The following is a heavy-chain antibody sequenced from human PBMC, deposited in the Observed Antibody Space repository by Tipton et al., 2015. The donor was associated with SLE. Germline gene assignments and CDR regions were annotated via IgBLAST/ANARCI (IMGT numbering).Heavy chain of an antibody. CDR1: GGSISSSSYY. Sequence: TLSLTCTVSGGSISSSSYYWGWIRQPPGKGLEWIGSIYYSGSTYYNPSLKSRVTISVDTSKNQFSLKLSSVTAADTAVYYCARGYYDWYFDLWGRGTLVPVSS. CDR3: ARGYYDWYFDL. J-gene: IGHJ2*01. CDR2: IYYSGST. D-gene: IGHD3-10*01. V-gene: IGHV4-39*07.